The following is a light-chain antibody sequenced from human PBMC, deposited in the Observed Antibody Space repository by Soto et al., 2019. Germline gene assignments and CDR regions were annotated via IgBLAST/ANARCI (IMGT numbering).Light chain of an antibody. J-gene: IGLJ3*02. CDR2: LEGSGNY. CDR1: SGHSNYI. V-gene: IGLV4-60*02. CDR3: GFWDSHVHEGV. Sequence: QPVLTQSSSASASLGSSVKLTCTLSSGHSNYIIAWHQQQPGKAPRYLMKLEGSGNYNKGSGVPDRFSGSSSGADRYLPISDVQFGDEADYCCGFWDSHVHEGVFGGGTKLTVL.